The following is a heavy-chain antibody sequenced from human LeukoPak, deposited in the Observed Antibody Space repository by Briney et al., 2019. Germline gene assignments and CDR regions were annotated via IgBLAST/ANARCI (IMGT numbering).Heavy chain of an antibody. CDR2: ISAYNGNT. V-gene: IGHV1-18*01. CDR1: GYTFSSHG. D-gene: IGHD3-9*01. CDR3: TRDTGYPNWFDP. J-gene: IGHJ5*02. Sequence: ASVKVSCKASGYTFSSHGISWVRQAPGQGLEWVGWISAYNGNTDDAQRFQGRVTVTTDTSTSTAYLHLRSLRSDDTAVYYCTRDTGYPNWFDPWGQGTLVTVSS.